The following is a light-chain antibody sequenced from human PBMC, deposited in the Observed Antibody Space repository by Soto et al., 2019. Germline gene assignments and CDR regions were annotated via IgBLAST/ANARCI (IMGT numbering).Light chain of an antibody. Sequence: QSALTQPASVSGSPGQSITISCTGTTSFVGSYNFVSWYQQLPGKAPQVLIYEDTKRPSGVSNRFSGSISGSTASLTISGLQAEDEADYHCCSYVGGSTYVFGTGTKLTVL. CDR2: EDT. V-gene: IGLV2-23*01. CDR1: TSFVGSYNF. CDR3: CSYVGGSTYV. J-gene: IGLJ1*01.